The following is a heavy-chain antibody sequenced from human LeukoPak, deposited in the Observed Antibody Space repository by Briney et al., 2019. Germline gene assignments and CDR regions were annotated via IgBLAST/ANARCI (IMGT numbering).Heavy chain of an antibody. CDR3: ARERGPSGEYGSFYYYYYGMDV. D-gene: IGHD4-17*01. J-gene: IGHJ6*02. Sequence: ASVTVSCKASAYTFPNNGIAWVRQPPGQGLEWMGLISTNNGNTNYAQKFQGRVTMTTDTSTRKAYMELRSLRSDDTAVYYCARERGPSGEYGSFYYYYYGMDVWGQGTTVTVSS. V-gene: IGHV1-18*01. CDR2: ISTNNGNT. CDR1: AYTFPNNG.